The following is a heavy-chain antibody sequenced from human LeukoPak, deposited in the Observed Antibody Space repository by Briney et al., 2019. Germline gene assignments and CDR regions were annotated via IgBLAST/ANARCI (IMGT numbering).Heavy chain of an antibody. CDR2: ISSASGSI. J-gene: IGHJ4*02. Sequence: PGGSLRLSCAASGFTFSNAWMSWVREAPGKGLEWVSYISSASGSIYYADSVKGRFTVSRDNAKNSLFLQMNSLRAEDTAVYYCARLPAYCSSTSCYYDYWGQGTLVTVSP. V-gene: IGHV3-48*04. CDR1: GFTFSNAW. CDR3: ARLPAYCSSTSCYYDY. D-gene: IGHD2-2*01.